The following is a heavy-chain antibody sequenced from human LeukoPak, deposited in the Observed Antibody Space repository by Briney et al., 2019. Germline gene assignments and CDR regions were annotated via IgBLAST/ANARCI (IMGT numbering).Heavy chain of an antibody. V-gene: IGHV4-39*07. J-gene: IGHJ4*01. CDR3: ATVGRSRSSSWFFDY. CDR1: GASMSNYY. Sequence: SSETLSLTCNISGASMSNYYWVWIRQPPGKGLEWIGSIYHSGTTYSGSTYYNPSLKSRVTISVHTSKNQFSLKLISVTAADTAVYYCATVGRSRSSSWFFDYWGQGTLVTVSS. CDR2: IYHSGTTYSGST. D-gene: IGHD6-6*01.